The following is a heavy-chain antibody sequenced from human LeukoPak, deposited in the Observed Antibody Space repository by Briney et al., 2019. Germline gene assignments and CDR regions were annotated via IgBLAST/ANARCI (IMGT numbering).Heavy chain of an antibody. J-gene: IGHJ6*03. V-gene: IGHV4-59*01. CDR1: GVTFSSYY. D-gene: IGHD2-2*01. Sequence: SETLSLTCTASGVTFSSYYWSWIRQPPGKGLEWIAYIYYSGGTKYNPSLKSRVTRSVDTSKNQFSLKLSSVTAADTAVYYCARENRYCSSTSCSYYYYMDVWGKGTTVTVSS. CDR3: ARENRYCSSTSCSYYYYMDV. CDR2: IYYSGGT.